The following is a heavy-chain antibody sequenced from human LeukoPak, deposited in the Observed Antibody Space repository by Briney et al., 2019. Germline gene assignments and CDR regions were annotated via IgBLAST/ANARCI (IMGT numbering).Heavy chain of an antibody. CDR1: GGTFSSCA. Sequence: SVKVSCKASGGTFSSCAISWVRQAPGHGLEWMGRIIPIFGIANYAQKFQGRVTITADKSTSTAYMELSSLRSEDTAVYYCARVEIAARLGWYFDLWGRGTLVTVSS. CDR2: IIPIFGIA. V-gene: IGHV1-69*04. CDR3: ARVEIAARLGWYFDL. J-gene: IGHJ2*01. D-gene: IGHD6-6*01.